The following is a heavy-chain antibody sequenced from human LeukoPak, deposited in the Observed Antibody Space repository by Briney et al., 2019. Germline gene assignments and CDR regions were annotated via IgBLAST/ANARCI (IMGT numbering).Heavy chain of an antibody. D-gene: IGHD2-2*01. CDR3: ARAYCSSTSCAFDY. J-gene: IGHJ4*02. CDR2: ISSSSSYI. CDR1: GFTFSSYS. Sequence: GGSLRLSCAASGFTFSSYSMNWVRQAPGKGLKWVSSISSSSSYIYYADSVKGRFIISRDNAKNSLYLQMNSLRAEDTAVYYCARAYCSSTSCAFDYWGQGTLVTVSS. V-gene: IGHV3-21*01.